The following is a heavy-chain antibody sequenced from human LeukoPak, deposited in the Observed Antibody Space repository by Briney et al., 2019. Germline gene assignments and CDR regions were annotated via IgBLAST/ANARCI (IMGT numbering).Heavy chain of an antibody. J-gene: IGHJ3*02. CDR3: ARDGAYCGGDCYPTPDAFDI. D-gene: IGHD2-21*02. Sequence: SETLSLTCAVSGGSISSNSYYWGWIRQPRGKGLEWIGSIYYSGSTYYNPSLKSRVTISVDTSENQFSLKLSSVTAADTAVYYCARDGAYCGGDCYPTPDAFDIWGQGTMVTVSS. CDR1: GGSISSNSYY. V-gene: IGHV4-39*02. CDR2: IYYSGST.